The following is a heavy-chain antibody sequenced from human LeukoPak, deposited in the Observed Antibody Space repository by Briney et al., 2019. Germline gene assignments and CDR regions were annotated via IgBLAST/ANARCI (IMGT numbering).Heavy chain of an antibody. CDR2: ISGGGGST. Sequence: GGSLRLSCAASGFTFSSYGMSWVHQAPGKGLEWVSAISGGGGSTNYADSVKGRFTISRDNSKNTLYLKMNSLRAEDTAVYYCARKNGGQFFDYWGQGTLVTVSS. J-gene: IGHJ4*02. CDR3: ARKNGGQFFDY. D-gene: IGHD3-16*01. V-gene: IGHV3-23*01. CDR1: GFTFSSYG.